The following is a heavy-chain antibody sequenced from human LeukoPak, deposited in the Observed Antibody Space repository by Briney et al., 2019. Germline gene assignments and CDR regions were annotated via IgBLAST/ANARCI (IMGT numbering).Heavy chain of an antibody. Sequence: GGSLRLSCAASGFTFSSYAMSWVRQAPGKGPEWVSTISGSGGSTYYADSVKGRFTISRDNSRNTLYLQMNSLRAEDTAVYYCAKDGPTSSEYFQHWGQGTLVTVSS. CDR2: ISGSGGST. V-gene: IGHV3-23*01. J-gene: IGHJ1*01. CDR3: AKDGPTSSEYFQH. CDR1: GFTFSSYA.